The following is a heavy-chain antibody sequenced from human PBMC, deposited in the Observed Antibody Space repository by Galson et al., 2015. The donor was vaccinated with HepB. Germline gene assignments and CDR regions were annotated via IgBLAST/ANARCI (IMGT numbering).Heavy chain of an antibody. J-gene: IGHJ6*03. CDR3: ARDKDSAGPASQMGYMDV. V-gene: IGHV3-20*01. D-gene: IGHD5-24*01. CDR2: INWNGGST. CDR1: GFTFDDYG. Sequence: SLRLSCAASGFTFDDYGMSWVRQAPGKGLEWVSGINWNGGSTGYAGSVKGRFTISRDNAKNSLYLQMNSLRAEDTALYHCARDKDSAGPASQMGYMDVWGKGTTVTVSS.